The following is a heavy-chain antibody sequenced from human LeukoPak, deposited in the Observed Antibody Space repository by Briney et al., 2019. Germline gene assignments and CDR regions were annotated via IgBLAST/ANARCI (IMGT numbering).Heavy chain of an antibody. V-gene: IGHV3-23*01. CDR2: TSGSGVNT. CDR1: AFTFSNYA. CDR3: VKGSQRLHTFDI. Sequence: GGSLRLSCAASAFTFSNYAMSWVRQAPGKGLEGVSSTSGSGVNTYYADSVKGRFTISRDNSKNTLYLQMNSLRDEDTAVYYCVKGSQRLHTFDIWGQGTIVTVSP. J-gene: IGHJ3*02. D-gene: IGHD5-18*01.